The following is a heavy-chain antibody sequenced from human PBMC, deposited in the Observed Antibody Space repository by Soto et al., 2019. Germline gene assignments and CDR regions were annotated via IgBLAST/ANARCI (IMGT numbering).Heavy chain of an antibody. Sequence: TGGSLRLSCAASGFTFSSYGMHWVRQAPGKGLEWVAVIWYDGSNKYYADSVKGRFTISRDNSKNTLYLQMNSLRAEDTAVYYCARGEVVVAAPIDYWGQGTLVTVSS. V-gene: IGHV3-33*01. CDR2: IWYDGSNK. CDR3: ARGEVVVAAPIDY. CDR1: GFTFSSYG. D-gene: IGHD2-15*01. J-gene: IGHJ4*02.